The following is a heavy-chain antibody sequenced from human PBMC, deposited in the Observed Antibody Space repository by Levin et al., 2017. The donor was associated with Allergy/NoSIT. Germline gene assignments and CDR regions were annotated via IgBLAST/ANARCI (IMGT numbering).Heavy chain of an antibody. J-gene: IGHJ4*02. CDR1: GSTLSSYA. V-gene: IGHV3-23*01. CDR3: AKDLRYYGSGSLAL. Sequence: PGGSLRLSCAASGSTLSSYAMNWVRQAPGKGLEWVSTISGSGGRTHYADSVKGRFTISRDNSKNTLYLEMNSLRAEDTAVYYCAKDLRYYGSGSLALWGQGTLVTVSS. CDR2: ISGSGGRT. D-gene: IGHD3-10*01.